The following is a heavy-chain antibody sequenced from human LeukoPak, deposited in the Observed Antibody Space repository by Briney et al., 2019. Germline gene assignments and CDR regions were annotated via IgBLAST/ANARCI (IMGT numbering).Heavy chain of an antibody. CDR3: ARDLCGGDCYLGDY. V-gene: IGHV3-33*08. D-gene: IGHD2-21*02. Sequence: SGGSLRLSCAASGFTFSSYSMHWVRQAPGKGLEWVAVIWYDGSNKYYADSVKGRFTISRDNSKNTLYLQMNSLRAEDTAVYYCARDLCGGDCYLGDYWGQGTLVTVSS. J-gene: IGHJ4*02. CDR2: IWYDGSNK. CDR1: GFTFSSYS.